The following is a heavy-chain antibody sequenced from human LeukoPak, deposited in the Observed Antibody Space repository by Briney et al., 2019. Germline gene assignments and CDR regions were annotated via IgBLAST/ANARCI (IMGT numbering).Heavy chain of an antibody. CDR1: GYTLTDFG. D-gene: IGHD1-26*01. V-gene: IGHV1-18*01. CDR3: ATRGIVGATTSSYFDY. Sequence: ASVKVSCKTSGYTLTDFGLSWVRQAPGQGLEWMGWISDFNGLTKYAQKLQDRVTMTTDASTSTAYMELRSLTSDDTAIYYCATRGIVGATTSSYFDYWGQGTLVTVSS. J-gene: IGHJ4*02. CDR2: ISDFNGLT.